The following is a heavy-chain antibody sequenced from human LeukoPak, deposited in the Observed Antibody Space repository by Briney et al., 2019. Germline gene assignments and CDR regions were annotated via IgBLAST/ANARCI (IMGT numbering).Heavy chain of an antibody. J-gene: IGHJ1*01. V-gene: IGHV3-74*01. CDR2: IKSDGST. Sequence: PGGSLRLSCAASGFTFSSYWMYWVRQAPGKGLVWVSRIKSDGSTNYADCVKGRVTISRDNAKNTVSLQMNSLRAEDTGVYYCARAPSEIGGYYPEYFRHWGQGTLVTVSS. D-gene: IGHD3-22*01. CDR1: GFTFSSYW. CDR3: ARAPSEIGGYYPEYFRH.